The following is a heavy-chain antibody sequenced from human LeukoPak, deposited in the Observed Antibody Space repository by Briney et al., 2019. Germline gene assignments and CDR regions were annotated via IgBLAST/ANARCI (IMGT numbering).Heavy chain of an antibody. CDR2: INTNTGNP. J-gene: IGHJ4*02. CDR1: GYIFTEYG. CDR3: AREPLALDY. Sequence: VASVKVSCKASGYIFTEYGMNWVRQAPGQGLEWMGWINTNTGNPAYAQGFTGRFVFSLDTSVSTAYLQISSLKAEDTAVYYCAREPLALDYWGQGTLVTVSS. V-gene: IGHV7-4-1*02.